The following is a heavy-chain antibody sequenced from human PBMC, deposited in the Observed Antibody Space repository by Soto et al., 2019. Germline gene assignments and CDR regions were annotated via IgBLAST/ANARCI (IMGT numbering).Heavy chain of an antibody. J-gene: IGHJ6*03. CDR2: INSDGSST. CDR3: ARVGVGFKYYYYYMDV. V-gene: IGHV3-74*01. CDR1: GFTFSSYW. D-gene: IGHD3-16*01. Sequence: GGSLRLSCAASGFTFSSYWMHWVRQAPGKGLVWVSRINSDGSSTSYADSVKGRFTISRDNAKNTLYLQMNSLRAEDTAVYYCARVGVGFKYYYYYMDVWGKGTTVTVSS.